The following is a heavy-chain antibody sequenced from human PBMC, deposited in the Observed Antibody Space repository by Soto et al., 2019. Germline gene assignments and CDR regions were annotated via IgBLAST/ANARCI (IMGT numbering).Heavy chain of an antibody. CDR1: GFTFSSFA. CDR2: ISAGGDST. Sequence: EVQLLESGGGLVQPGGSLRLSCAASGFTFSSFAMSWVRQAPGKGLEWVSTISAGGDSTFYAHSVKGRFTISRDNSKNTLYLQLNSLRVEDTARYYCASGSCSPTTTRRLYYWGQGTLVIVSS. J-gene: IGHJ4*02. V-gene: IGHV3-23*01. CDR3: ASGSCSPTTTRRLYY. D-gene: IGHD4-17*01.